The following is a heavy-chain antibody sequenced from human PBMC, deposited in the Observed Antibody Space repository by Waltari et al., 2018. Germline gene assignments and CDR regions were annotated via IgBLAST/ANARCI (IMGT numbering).Heavy chain of an antibody. D-gene: IGHD4-17*01. CDR2: INPNSCGT. J-gene: IGHJ5*02. V-gene: IGHV1-2*06. Sequence: QVQLVQSGAEVKKPGASVKVSCKASGYTFTGYYMHWVRQAPGQGLEWMGRINPNSCGTNYAQKFQGRVTMTRDTSISTAYMELSRLRSDDTAVYYCARGDYGDNGGGWFDPWGQGTLVTVSS. CDR3: ARGDYGDNGGGWFDP. CDR1: GYTFTGYY.